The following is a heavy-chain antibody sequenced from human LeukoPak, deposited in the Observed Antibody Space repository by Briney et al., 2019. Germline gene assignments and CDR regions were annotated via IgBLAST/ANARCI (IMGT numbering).Heavy chain of an antibody. V-gene: IGHV3-74*01. Sequence: GGSLRLSCADSGIIFSNYWIHWVLQAPGKGLGWISRINRDGSSTSYADSVKGRFTISRDKAKNTLYLQMNSLRAEDSAVYYCARGGGYSYGSFDYWGQGTLVTVSS. J-gene: IGHJ4*02. D-gene: IGHD5-18*01. CDR1: GIIFSNYW. CDR3: ARGGGYSYGSFDY. CDR2: INRDGSST.